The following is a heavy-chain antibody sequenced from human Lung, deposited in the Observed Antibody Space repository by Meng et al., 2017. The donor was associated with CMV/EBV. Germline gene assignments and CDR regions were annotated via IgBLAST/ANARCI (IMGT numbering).Heavy chain of an antibody. CDR3: ARVRYYDFWSGYFNGMDV. CDR2: ISAYNGNT. V-gene: IGHV1-18*01. J-gene: IGHJ6*02. CDR1: GYTFTSYG. D-gene: IGHD3-3*01. Sequence: ASVKVSCKASGYTFTSYGISWVRQAPGQGLEWMGWISAYNGNTNYAQKLQGRVTMTTDTSTSTAYMGLRSLRSDDTAVYYCARVRYYDFWSGYFNGMDVWGQGTTVTVSS.